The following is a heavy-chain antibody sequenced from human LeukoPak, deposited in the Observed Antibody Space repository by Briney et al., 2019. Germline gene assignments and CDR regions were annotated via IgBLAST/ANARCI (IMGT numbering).Heavy chain of an antibody. J-gene: IGHJ3*02. D-gene: IGHD3-22*01. Sequence: SETLSLTCAVSGGSISSGGYSWSWIRQPPGKGLEWNGYIYYSGSTYYNPSLKSLVTISVDTSKNQFSLKLSSVTAADTAVYYCARDVYYYDSSGYYFEAFDIWGQETMVTVSS. CDR3: ARDVYYYDSSGYYFEAFDI. CDR2: IYYSGST. CDR1: GGSISSGGYS. V-gene: IGHV4-30-4*07.